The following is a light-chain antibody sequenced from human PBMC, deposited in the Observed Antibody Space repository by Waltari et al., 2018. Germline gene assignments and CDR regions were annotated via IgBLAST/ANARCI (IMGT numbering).Light chain of an antibody. Sequence: EIVLTQSPATLSLSPGDRAPLSCRASQSVGGFLAWYQQKPGQAPRLLIYDASTRATGIPGRFSGSGSGTDFTLTISSLEPEDFAVYFCQQRSDWPPLTFGGGTKVEMK. CDR2: DAS. CDR1: QSVGGF. J-gene: IGKJ4*01. CDR3: QQRSDWPPLT. V-gene: IGKV3-11*01.